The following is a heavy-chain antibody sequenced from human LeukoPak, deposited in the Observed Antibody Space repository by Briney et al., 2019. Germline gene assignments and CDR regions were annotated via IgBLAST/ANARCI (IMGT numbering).Heavy chain of an antibody. D-gene: IGHD4/OR15-4a*01. CDR3: ARIRPDYDYGDY. Sequence: ASVKVSCKASGYTFTSYGISWVRQAPGQGLEWMGWNSAYNGNTNYAQKLQGRVTMTTDTSTSTAYMELRSLRSDDTAVYYCARIRPDYDYGDYWGQGTLVTVSS. CDR2: NSAYNGNT. CDR1: GYTFTSYG. V-gene: IGHV1-18*01. J-gene: IGHJ4*02.